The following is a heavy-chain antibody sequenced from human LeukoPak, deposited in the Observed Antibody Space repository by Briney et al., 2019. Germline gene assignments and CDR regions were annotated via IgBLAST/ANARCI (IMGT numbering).Heavy chain of an antibody. CDR3: ARDTGDYYDSSGYHPSPPRAFDI. Sequence: SETLSLTCTVSRGAIRTYYWSWIRQSPGKGLEWIGYIYYSGSTYYNPSLKSRVTISVDTSKNQFSLKLSSVTAADTAVYYCARDTGDYYDSSGYHPSPPRAFDIWGQGTMVTVSS. J-gene: IGHJ3*02. D-gene: IGHD3-22*01. V-gene: IGHV4-59*12. CDR2: IYYSGST. CDR1: RGAIRTYY.